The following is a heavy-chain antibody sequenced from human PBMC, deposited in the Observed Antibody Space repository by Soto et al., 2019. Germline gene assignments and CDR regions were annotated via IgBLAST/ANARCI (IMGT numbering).Heavy chain of an antibody. CDR2: ISAYDDNT. CDR1: GYTFTRYG. V-gene: IGHV1-18*01. CDR3: ARDRKRGYYDSSGVNDAFDI. D-gene: IGHD3-22*01. Sequence: ASVKVSCKASGYTFTRYGISWVRQALGQGLEWMGYISAYDDNTRSAQKFQGRVTMTKDTSTSTAYMELRSLRSDDTAIYYCARDRKRGYYDSSGVNDAFDIWGQGTMVTVSS. J-gene: IGHJ3*02.